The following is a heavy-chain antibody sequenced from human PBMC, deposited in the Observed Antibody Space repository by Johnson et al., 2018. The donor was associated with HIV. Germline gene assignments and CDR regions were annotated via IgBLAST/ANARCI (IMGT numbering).Heavy chain of an antibody. V-gene: IGHV3-30*18. CDR1: GFTFSSYG. D-gene: IGHD1-26*01. CDR3: AKDGGSYGGAFDI. CDR2: ISYDGSNK. J-gene: IGHJ3*02. Sequence: QVQLVESGGGVVQPGRSLRLSCAASGFTFSSYGMHWVRQAPGKGLEWVAVISYDGSNKYYADSLKGRFTISRDNSKNTVYLQMNSLRPEDTAVYYCAKDGGSYGGAFDIWGQGTMVTVSS.